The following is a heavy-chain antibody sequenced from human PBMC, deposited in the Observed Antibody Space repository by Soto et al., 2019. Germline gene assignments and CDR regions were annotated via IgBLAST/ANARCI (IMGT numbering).Heavy chain of an antibody. V-gene: IGHV4-34*01. CDR3: ARAVLLGHWFDP. Sequence: QVQLQQWGAGLLKPSETLSLTCAVYGGSFSGYYWSWIRQPPGKGLEWIGEINHSGSTNYNPSLKRRVNISVDTAKNQFSLKLSSVTAADTAVYYCARAVLLGHWFDPWGQGTLVTVSS. CDR2: INHSGST. J-gene: IGHJ5*02. D-gene: IGHD2-8*02. CDR1: GGSFSGYY.